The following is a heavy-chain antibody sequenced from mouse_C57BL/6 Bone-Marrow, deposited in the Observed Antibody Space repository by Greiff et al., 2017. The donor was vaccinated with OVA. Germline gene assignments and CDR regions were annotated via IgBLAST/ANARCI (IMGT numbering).Heavy chain of an antibody. CDR3: ARDLYGSSYNWYFDV. CDR1: GFTFSDFY. J-gene: IGHJ1*03. V-gene: IGHV7-1*01. D-gene: IGHD1-1*01. Sequence: EVQGVESGGGLVQSGRSLRLSCATSGFTFSDFYMEWVRQAPGKGLEWIAASRNKANDYTTEYSASVKGRFIVSRDTSQSILYLQMNALRAEDTAIYYCARDLYGSSYNWYFDVWGTGTTVTVSS. CDR2: SRNKANDYTT.